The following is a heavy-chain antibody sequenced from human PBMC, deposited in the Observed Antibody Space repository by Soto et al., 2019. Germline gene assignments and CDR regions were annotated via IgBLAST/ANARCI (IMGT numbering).Heavy chain of an antibody. J-gene: IGHJ3*02. CDR2: IKSKTDGGTI. CDR3: TTGPNLRPLAAFDI. V-gene: IGHV3-15*01. Sequence: EVQLVESGGDLVKPGGPLRLSCAASGFTFTNAWMTWVRQGPGKGLEWVGRIKSKTDGGTIDYAAPAKGRFTISRDDSKNTLYLQMNSLKTEDTAVYYCTTGPNLRPLAAFDIWGQGTVVTVSS. CDR1: GFTFTNAW.